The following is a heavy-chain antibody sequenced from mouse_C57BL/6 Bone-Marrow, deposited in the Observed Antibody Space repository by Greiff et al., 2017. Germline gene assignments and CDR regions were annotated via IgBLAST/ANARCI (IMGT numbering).Heavy chain of an antibody. CDR3: AGGTGKIDY. Sequence: EVQLQQSGPELVQPGASVKMSCKASGYTFTDYYMHWVQQSHGKSLEWIGYIYPNNGGNGYNQYFKGKATFTVDKSSSTAYMELRSLTSEDSAGYYCAGGTGKIDYWGQGTTLTVSS. CDR1: GYTFTDYY. V-gene: IGHV1-34*01. D-gene: IGHD4-1*01. J-gene: IGHJ2*01. CDR2: IYPNNGGN.